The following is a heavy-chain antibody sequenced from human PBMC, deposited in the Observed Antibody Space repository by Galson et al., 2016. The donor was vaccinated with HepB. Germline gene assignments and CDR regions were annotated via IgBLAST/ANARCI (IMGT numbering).Heavy chain of an antibody. CDR1: GDSISSGHYY. CDR2: LPYSGDT. J-gene: IGHJ4*02. D-gene: IGHD3/OR15-3a*01. CDR3: ARQVIFELVASHFDY. Sequence: ETLSLTCTVSGDSISSGHYYWGWIRQPPGKGLEWIGSLPYSGDTHYNPSLASRVTISADSSENQLYLRVNSVTATATAIYYCARQVIFELVASHFDYWGQGTLVTVSS. V-gene: IGHV4-39*01.